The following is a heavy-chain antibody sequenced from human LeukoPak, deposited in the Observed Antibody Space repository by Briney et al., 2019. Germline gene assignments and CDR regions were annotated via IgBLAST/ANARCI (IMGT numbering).Heavy chain of an antibody. D-gene: IGHD2-21*01. Sequence: ASVKVSCKASGYTFTSYGISWVRQAPGQGLEWMGRISAYNGNTNYAQKLQGRVTMTTDTSTSTAYKELRSLRSDDTAVYYCARVGVSSWYAHWGQGTLVTVSS. CDR1: GYTFTSYG. V-gene: IGHV1-18*01. CDR2: ISAYNGNT. J-gene: IGHJ5*02. CDR3: ARVGVSSWYAH.